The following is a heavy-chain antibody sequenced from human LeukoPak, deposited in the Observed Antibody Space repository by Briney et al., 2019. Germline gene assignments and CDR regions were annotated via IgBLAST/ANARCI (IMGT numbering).Heavy chain of an antibody. CDR2: ISGSGGST. J-gene: IGHJ4*02. CDR3: AKDGAYSSSWFAY. D-gene: IGHD6-13*01. CDR1: GFTFSSYS. V-gene: IGHV3-23*01. Sequence: PGGSLRLSCAASGFTFSSYSMSWVRQAPGKGLEWVSAISGSGGSTFYADSVKGRFTISRDNSKNTLYLQMNSLRAEDTAVYYCAKDGAYSSSWFAYWGQGNLVTVSS.